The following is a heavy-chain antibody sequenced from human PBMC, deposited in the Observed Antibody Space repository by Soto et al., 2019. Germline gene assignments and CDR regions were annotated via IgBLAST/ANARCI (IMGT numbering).Heavy chain of an antibody. Sequence: QAQLVQSGAEVKKPGASVKDTCKASGYTFTRYGMSWVRKTHGQGLQWMGWIRAYNGNTNYAQKLQGRVTMTTDTSTSTAYMELRSLRSDDTAVYYCARDAMGSSGWLDDYWGQGTLVTVSS. CDR2: IRAYNGNT. CDR3: ARDAMGSSGWLDDY. D-gene: IGHD6-19*01. V-gene: IGHV1-18*04. CDR1: GYTFTRYG. J-gene: IGHJ4*02.